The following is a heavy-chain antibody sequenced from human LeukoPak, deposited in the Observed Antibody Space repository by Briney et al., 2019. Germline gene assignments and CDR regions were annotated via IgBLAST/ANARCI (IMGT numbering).Heavy chain of an antibody. V-gene: IGHV3-33*06. Sequence: GRSLRLSCAASGFTFSSYGMNWVRQAPGKGLEWVAVIWDDGSNKYYVHSGKGRFTISRDNSKNTLYLQMNSLRAEDTAVYYCAKAPRLRYGDYVFDPWGQGTLVTVSS. D-gene: IGHD4-17*01. J-gene: IGHJ5*02. CDR2: IWDDGSNK. CDR3: AKAPRLRYGDYVFDP. CDR1: GFTFSSYG.